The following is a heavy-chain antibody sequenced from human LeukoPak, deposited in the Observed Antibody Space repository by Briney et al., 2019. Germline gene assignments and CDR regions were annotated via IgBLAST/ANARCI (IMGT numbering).Heavy chain of an antibody. CDR2: IYYSGST. D-gene: IGHD5-18*01. Sequence: PSETLSLTCTVSGGSISSGGYYRSWIRQHPGTGLEWIGYIYYSGSTYYNPSLKSRVTISVDTSKNQFSLKLSSVAAADTAVYYCAGSGLPGYSPLYYYYGMDVWGQGTTVTVSS. CDR1: GGSISSGGYY. J-gene: IGHJ6*02. CDR3: AGSGLPGYSPLYYYYGMDV. V-gene: IGHV4-31*03.